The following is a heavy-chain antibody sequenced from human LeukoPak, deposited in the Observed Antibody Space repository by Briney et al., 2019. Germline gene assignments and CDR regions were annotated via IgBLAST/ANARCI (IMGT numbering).Heavy chain of an antibody. CDR3: AKDSYDSSGYYYGVFDY. CDR1: GFTFSSYA. Sequence: PGGSLRLSCAASGFTFSSYAMSWVRQAPGKGLEWVSAISGSGGSTYYADSVKGRFTISRDNSKNTLYLQMNSLRAEDTAVYYCAKDSYDSSGYYYGVFDYWGQGTLVTVSS. V-gene: IGHV3-23*01. CDR2: ISGSGGST. D-gene: IGHD3-22*01. J-gene: IGHJ4*02.